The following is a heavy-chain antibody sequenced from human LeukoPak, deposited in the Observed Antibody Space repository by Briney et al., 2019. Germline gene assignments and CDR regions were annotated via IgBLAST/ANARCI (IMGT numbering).Heavy chain of an antibody. CDR1: GFTFSSYW. CDR3: AKVLFVRSSSTPYMDV. D-gene: IGHD6-6*01. J-gene: IGHJ6*03. CDR2: INADGSQK. V-gene: IGHV3-7*01. Sequence: EGSLRLSCAASGFTFSSYWMSWVRQAPGKGPEWVANINADGSQKYYVDSVKGRFTVSRDNAKNTLYLQMNSLRAEDTAVYYCAKVLFVRSSSTPYMDVWGKGTTVTVSS.